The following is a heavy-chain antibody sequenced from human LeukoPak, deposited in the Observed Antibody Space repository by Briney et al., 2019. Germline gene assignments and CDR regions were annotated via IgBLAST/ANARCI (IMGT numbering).Heavy chain of an antibody. CDR1: GGSISSYY. Sequence: SETLSLTCTVSGGSISSYYWSWIRQPPGNGLEWIGYIYYSGSTNYNPSLKSRVTTSVDTSKNQFSLKLSSVTAADTAVYYCARHGDYYYGMDVWGQGTTVTVSS. J-gene: IGHJ6*02. D-gene: IGHD3-3*01. CDR2: IYYSGST. V-gene: IGHV4-59*08. CDR3: ARHGDYYYGMDV.